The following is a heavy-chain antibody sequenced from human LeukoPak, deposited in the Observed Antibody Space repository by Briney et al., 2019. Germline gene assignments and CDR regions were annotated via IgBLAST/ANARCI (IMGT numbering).Heavy chain of an antibody. J-gene: IGHJ6*02. Sequence: GGSLRLSCAASGLTFSSYSMNWVRQAPGKGLEWVSSISSSSSYIYYADSVKGRFTISRDNAKNSLYLQMNSLRAEDTAVYYCARVGCSSTSCYREYYYYGMDVWGQGTTVTVSS. CDR1: GLTFSSYS. D-gene: IGHD2-2*02. V-gene: IGHV3-21*01. CDR3: ARVGCSSTSCYREYYYYGMDV. CDR2: ISSSSSYI.